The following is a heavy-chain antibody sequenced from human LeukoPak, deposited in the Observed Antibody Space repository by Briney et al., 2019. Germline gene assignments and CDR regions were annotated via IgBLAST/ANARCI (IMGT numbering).Heavy chain of an antibody. V-gene: IGHV3-23*01. CDR1: GFTFSSYA. D-gene: IGHD6-19*01. CDR3: ASKPYSSGWCLDY. J-gene: IGHJ4*02. CDR2: ISGSGGST. Sequence: GGSLRLSCAASGFTFSSYAMSWVRQAPGKGLEWVSAISGSGGSTYYADSVKGRFTISRDNSKNTLYLQMNRLRAEDTAVYYCASKPYSSGWCLDYWGQGTLVTVSS.